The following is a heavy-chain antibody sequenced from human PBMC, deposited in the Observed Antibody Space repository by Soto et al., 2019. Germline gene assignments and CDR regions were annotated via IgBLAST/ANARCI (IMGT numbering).Heavy chain of an antibody. V-gene: IGHV6-1*01. CDR3: ARGEQYSGRIFDY. Sequence: PSQTLSLTCAITGDSVSSNSAGWSWVRQSPSRGLEWLGRTYYRSKWYYEYAVSVRGRITINPDTSKNQYSPQLNSVTHEDTAVYFCARGEQYSGRIFDYWGQGTLVTVSS. J-gene: IGHJ4*01. CDR1: GDSVSSNSAG. CDR2: TYYRSKWYY. D-gene: IGHD1-26*01.